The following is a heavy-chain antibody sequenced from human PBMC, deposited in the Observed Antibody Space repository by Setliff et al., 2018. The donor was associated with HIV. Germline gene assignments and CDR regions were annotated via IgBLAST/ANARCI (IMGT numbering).Heavy chain of an antibody. D-gene: IGHD2-21*01. CDR1: GGSISSYY. V-gene: IGHV4-59*08. CDR3: ARHPYVKDAFDI. CDR2: IYYSGST. Sequence: PSETLSLTCSVSGGSISSYYWSWIRQPPGKGLEWIGYIYYSGSTNYNPSLKSRVTISVDTSKKQFSLKLISVTDADTAIYYCARHPYVKDAFDIWGQGTMVT. J-gene: IGHJ3*02.